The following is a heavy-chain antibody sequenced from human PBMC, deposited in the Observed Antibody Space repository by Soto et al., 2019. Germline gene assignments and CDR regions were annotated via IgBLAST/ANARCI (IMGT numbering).Heavy chain of an antibody. CDR3: AADLYCSSTSCYYYGMDV. CDR1: GYTFTSSA. D-gene: IGHD2-2*01. V-gene: IGHV1-58*01. CDR2: IVVGSGNT. Sequence: SVKVSCKASGYTFTSSAVQWVRQARGQRLEWIGWIVVGSGNTNYAQKFQERVTITRDMSTSTAYMELSSLRSEDTAVYYCAADLYCSSTSCYYYGMDVWGQGTTVTVSS. J-gene: IGHJ6*02.